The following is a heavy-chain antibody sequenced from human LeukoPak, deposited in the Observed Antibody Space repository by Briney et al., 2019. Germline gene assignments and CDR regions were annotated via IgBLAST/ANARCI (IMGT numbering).Heavy chain of an antibody. V-gene: IGHV3-66*01. J-gene: IGHJ4*02. CDR3: ARGAQGDYSTPDS. D-gene: IGHD4-17*01. CDR1: GFTVSSTY. CDR2: LYTGGST. Sequence: GGSLRLSCAASGFTVSSTYMSWVRQAPGKGLAWVSVLYTGGSTLHADSVTARLTISRDNSKNTVYLQMNSLRAEDTGVYYCARGAQGDYSTPDSWGQRNLGT.